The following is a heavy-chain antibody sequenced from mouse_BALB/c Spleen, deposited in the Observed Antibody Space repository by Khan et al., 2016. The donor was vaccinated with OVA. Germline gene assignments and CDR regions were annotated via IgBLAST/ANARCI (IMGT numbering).Heavy chain of an antibody. CDR2: ISTYYGDA. CDR3: ARPSTATAMDY. CDR1: GYTFTDYA. J-gene: IGHJ4*01. V-gene: IGHV1S137*01. D-gene: IGHD1-2*01. Sequence: QHHVKQSGAELVRPGVSVKISCKGSGYTFTDYAMHWVKQSHAKSLEWIGVISTYYGDASYNQKFKGKATMTVDKSSSTAYMELARLTSEDSAIYYCARPSTATAMDYWGQGTSVTVSS.